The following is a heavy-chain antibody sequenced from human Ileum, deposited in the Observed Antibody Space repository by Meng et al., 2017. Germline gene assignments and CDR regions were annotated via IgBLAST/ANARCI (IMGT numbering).Heavy chain of an antibody. J-gene: IGHJ4*02. CDR1: GFTFSSYA. CDR2: ISYDGSNK. D-gene: IGHD3-22*01. CDR3: ARDTKNYYDSSGYPGPLDY. Sequence: QVQLVEAGGGVVQPGRSMRRAGAASGFTFSSYAMHWVRRAPGKGLEWVAVISYDGSNKYYADSVKGRFTISRDNSKNTLYLQMNSLRAEDTAVYYCARDTKNYYDSSGYPGPLDYWGQGTLVTVSS. V-gene: IGHV3-30-3*01.